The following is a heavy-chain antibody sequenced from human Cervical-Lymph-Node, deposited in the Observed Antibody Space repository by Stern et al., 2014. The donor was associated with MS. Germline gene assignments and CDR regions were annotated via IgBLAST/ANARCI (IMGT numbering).Heavy chain of an antibody. CDR2: INAGDGDT. V-gene: IGHV1-3*01. CDR3: ARGLPYTYAYTYHYGLDV. D-gene: IGHD3-16*01. CDR1: GYSFIDSA. J-gene: IGHJ6*01. Sequence: QVQLGQSGAEVKKPGASVKISCKASGYSFIDSAIYWVRQAPGQRLEWMGWINAGDGDTQYAQNFQDRVSITRDTSASTAYMEMSSLRFEDTAVYYCARGLPYTYAYTYHYGLDVWGQGTTVTVSS.